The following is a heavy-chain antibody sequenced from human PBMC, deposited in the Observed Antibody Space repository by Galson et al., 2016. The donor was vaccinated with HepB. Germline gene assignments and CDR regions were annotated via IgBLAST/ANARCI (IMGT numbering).Heavy chain of an antibody. Sequence: SLRLSCAGSGFIFNSHAMSWVRQAPGKGLELVSAISDIGANTYHADFVKGRFTISRDNSKNTMYLQMNRLRVEDTAVYYCAASYGECLMVFDYWGQGTRVTVSS. D-gene: IGHD3-10*01. CDR2: ISDIGANT. CDR1: GFIFNSHA. CDR3: AASYGECLMVFDY. J-gene: IGHJ4*02. V-gene: IGHV3-23*01.